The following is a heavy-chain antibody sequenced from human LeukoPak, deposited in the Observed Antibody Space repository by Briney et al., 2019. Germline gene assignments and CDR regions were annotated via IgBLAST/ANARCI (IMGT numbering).Heavy chain of an antibody. CDR3: VRDWRQDNAFDL. J-gene: IGHJ3*01. D-gene: IGHD2-15*01. CDR2: IIQDGSEE. V-gene: IGHV3-7*01. CDR1: EFTFSGHQ. Sequence: PGGSLRLSCAASEFTFSGHQMSWARQAPGKGPEWVAKIIQDGSEEYYLDSVKGRFIISRDNGKNSLYLEMNSLRVEDTAVYYCVRDWRQDNAFDLWGRGTMVTVSS.